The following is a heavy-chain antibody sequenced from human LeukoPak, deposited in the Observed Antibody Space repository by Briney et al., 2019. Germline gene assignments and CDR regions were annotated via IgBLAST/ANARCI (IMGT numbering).Heavy chain of an antibody. Sequence: GGSLRLACAASGFSFSIYGMHWVRQAPGKGLEWVAVIWYDGSNKYYADSVKGQFTISRDNSKNALYLQMNSLRAEDAAVYYCARDRDGDSDYWGQGTLVTVLS. CDR2: IWYDGSNK. J-gene: IGHJ4*02. V-gene: IGHV3-33*01. CDR1: GFSFSIYG. CDR3: ARDRDGDSDY. D-gene: IGHD4-17*01.